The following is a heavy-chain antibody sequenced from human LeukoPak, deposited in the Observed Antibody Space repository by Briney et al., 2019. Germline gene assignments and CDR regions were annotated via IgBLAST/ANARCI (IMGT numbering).Heavy chain of an antibody. D-gene: IGHD3-22*01. CDR3: AVNPAGSSGYHLLIDY. J-gene: IGHJ4*02. Sequence: SVKVSCKASGGTFSSYAISWVRQAPGQGLEWMGGIIPIFGTANYAQKFQGRVTITADESTSTAYMELSSLRSEDTAVYYCAVNPAGSSGYHLLIDYWGQGTLVTVSS. V-gene: IGHV1-69*01. CDR2: IIPIFGTA. CDR1: GGTFSSYA.